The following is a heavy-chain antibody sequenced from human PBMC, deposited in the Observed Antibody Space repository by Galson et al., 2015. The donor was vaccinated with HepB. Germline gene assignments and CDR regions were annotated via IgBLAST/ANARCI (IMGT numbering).Heavy chain of an antibody. Sequence: SLRLSCAASGFIFNNYAMTWARQPPGKGLEWVSSISGGGGNTFYSESVKGRFTISRDNSKNTLFLQMNSLRADDTAVYSCAKSRRHYPYDMDVWGPGTTVSVSS. V-gene: IGHV3-23*01. D-gene: IGHD1-26*01. CDR3: AKSRRHYPYDMDV. CDR1: GFIFNNYA. J-gene: IGHJ6*02. CDR2: ISGGGGNT.